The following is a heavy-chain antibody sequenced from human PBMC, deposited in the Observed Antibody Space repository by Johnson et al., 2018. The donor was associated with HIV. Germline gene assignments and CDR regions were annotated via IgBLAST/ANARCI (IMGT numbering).Heavy chain of an antibody. CDR1: GFTFSSYA. Sequence: QVQLVESGGGVVQPGRSLRLSCAASGFTFSSYAMHWVRQAQGKGLEWVAVISYDGSNKYYADSVKGRFTISRENSKNTLYLQMNSLRAEDTAVYYGARDKANWGPSRDVGAFDIWGQGTMVTVSS. J-gene: IGHJ3*02. CDR2: ISYDGSNK. V-gene: IGHV3-30*04. CDR3: ARDKANWGPSRDVGAFDI. D-gene: IGHD7-27*01.